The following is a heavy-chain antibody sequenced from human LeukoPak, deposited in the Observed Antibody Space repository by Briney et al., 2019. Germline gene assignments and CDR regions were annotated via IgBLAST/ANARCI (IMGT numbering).Heavy chain of an antibody. CDR2: TKNKANSYTT. J-gene: IGHJ4*02. Sequence: GGSLRLSCAASGFTFSSYGMDWVRQAPGKGLEWVGRTKNKANSYTTEYAASVKGRFTISRDESKNSLYLQMNSLKTEDTAVYYCARWDSGSCSDWGQGTLVTVSS. CDR3: ARWDSGSCSD. V-gene: IGHV3-72*01. CDR1: GFTFSSYG. D-gene: IGHD1-26*01.